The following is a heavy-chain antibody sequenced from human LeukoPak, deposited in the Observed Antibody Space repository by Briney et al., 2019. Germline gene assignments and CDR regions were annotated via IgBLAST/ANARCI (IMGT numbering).Heavy chain of an antibody. Sequence: GASLQISCKGSGSSFTSYWIGWVRQLPGKGLEWMGIIYPGDSDTRYSPSFQGQVTISADKSISTAYLQWSSLKTSDTAMYYCARGHSSMYYMDVWGKGTTVTVSS. V-gene: IGHV5-51*01. J-gene: IGHJ6*03. D-gene: IGHD2-2*01. CDR1: GSSFTSYW. CDR2: IYPGDSDT. CDR3: ARGHSSMYYMDV.